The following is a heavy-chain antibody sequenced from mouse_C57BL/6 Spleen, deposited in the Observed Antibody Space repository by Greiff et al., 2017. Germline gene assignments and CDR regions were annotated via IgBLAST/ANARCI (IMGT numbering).Heavy chain of an antibody. D-gene: IGHD3-2*02. Sequence: VQLQQSGAELVKPGASVKLSCKASGYTFTSYWMQWVKQRPGQGLEWIGEIDPSDSYTNYNQKFKGKATLTVDTSSSTAYMQLSSLTSEDSAVYYCARAQATYYAMDYWGQGTSVTVSS. V-gene: IGHV1-50*01. J-gene: IGHJ4*01. CDR1: GYTFTSYW. CDR2: IDPSDSYT. CDR3: ARAQATYYAMDY.